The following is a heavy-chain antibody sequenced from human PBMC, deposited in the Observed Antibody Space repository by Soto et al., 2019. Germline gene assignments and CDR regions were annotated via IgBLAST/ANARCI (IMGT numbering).Heavy chain of an antibody. J-gene: IGHJ4*02. CDR1: GFTFSSYG. D-gene: IGHD3-3*01. V-gene: IGHV3-33*01. CDR2: IWYDGTNK. Sequence: GGSLRLSCAASGFTFSSYGMHWVRQAPGKGLEWVAVIWYDGTNKYYADSVKGRFTISRDNSKNTLYLQMNSLRAEGTAVYYCARDSFWSGYSYDYWGQGTLVTVSS. CDR3: ARDSFWSGYSYDY.